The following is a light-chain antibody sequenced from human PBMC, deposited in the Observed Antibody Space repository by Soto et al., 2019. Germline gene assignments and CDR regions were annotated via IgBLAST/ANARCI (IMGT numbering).Light chain of an antibody. J-gene: IGLJ3*02. V-gene: IGLV1-47*01. Sequence: QSVLTQPPSVSGTPGQRVTISCSGSNSNIGYNSVYWYQQLTGTAPKLLIYRSHERPSGVPDRFSGSKSGTSASLAISGLRSEDEAEYSCATWDDNLSGVVFGGGTKLTVL. CDR2: RSH. CDR1: NSNIGYNS. CDR3: ATWDDNLSGVV.